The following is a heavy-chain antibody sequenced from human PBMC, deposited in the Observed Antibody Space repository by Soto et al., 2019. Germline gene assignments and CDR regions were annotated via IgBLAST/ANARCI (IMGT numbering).Heavy chain of an antibody. CDR1: RHKLKSYA. V-gene: IGHV3-74*01. CDR2: INNDGSHT. Sequence: RVSRAAFRHKLKSYAVEVVCQAPGKGLLWLSHINNDGSHTTYADSVKGRFTISRDNAKNTLYLQMNSLRAEDTATYYCVRDDIGLGIDYWGLETLVTVSS. J-gene: IGHJ4*02. D-gene: IGHD1-26*01. CDR3: VRDDIGLGIDY.